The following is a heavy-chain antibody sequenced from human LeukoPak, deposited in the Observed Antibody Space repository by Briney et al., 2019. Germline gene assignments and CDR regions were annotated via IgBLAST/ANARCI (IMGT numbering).Heavy chain of an antibody. CDR1: GGTFSSYA. D-gene: IGHD6-19*01. Sequence: ASVKVSCKASGGTFSSYAISWVRQAPGQGLEWMGRIIPILGIANYAQKFQGRVTITADKSTSTAYMELSSLRSEDTAVYYCASRAVAGYPEDWYFNLWGRGTLVTVSS. J-gene: IGHJ2*01. V-gene: IGHV1-69*04. CDR3: ASRAVAGYPEDWYFNL. CDR2: IIPILGIA.